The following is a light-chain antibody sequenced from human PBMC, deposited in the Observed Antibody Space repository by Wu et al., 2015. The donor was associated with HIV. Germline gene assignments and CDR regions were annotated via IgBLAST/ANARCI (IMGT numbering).Light chain of an antibody. V-gene: IGKV3D-20*02. J-gene: IGKJ4*01. CDR2: GAS. CDR3: QQSTNWLT. Sequence: DIVLTQSPGTLSLSPGERATLSCRASQSVSSGHLAWYQQKVGQAPRLLLYGASNRGTGIPDRFSGSGSGTDFTLTISSLEPEDFAVYYCQQSTNWLTFGGGTKVEMK. CDR1: QSVSSGH.